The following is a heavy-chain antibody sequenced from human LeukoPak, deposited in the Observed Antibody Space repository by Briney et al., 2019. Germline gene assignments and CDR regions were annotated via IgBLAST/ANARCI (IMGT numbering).Heavy chain of an antibody. Sequence: GGTLRLSCAASGFTFSSYGMSWVRQAPGKGLEWVSAISGSGGSTYYADSVKGRFTISRDNSKNTLYLQMNSLRAEDTAVYYCAKDFSRSVDYWGQGTLVTVSS. CDR1: GFTFSSYG. CDR3: AKDFSRSVDY. V-gene: IGHV3-23*01. CDR2: ISGSGGST. D-gene: IGHD2/OR15-2a*01. J-gene: IGHJ4*02.